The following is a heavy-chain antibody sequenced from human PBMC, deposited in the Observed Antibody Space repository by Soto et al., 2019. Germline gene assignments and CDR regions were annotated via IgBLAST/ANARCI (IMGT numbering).Heavy chain of an antibody. CDR3: AITYCRDNSCPRDFDF. J-gene: IGHJ4*02. V-gene: IGHV1-69*02. D-gene: IGHD2-21*01. CDR1: GGTFNTYT. CDR2: FIPILDRA. Sequence: VQVVQSGAEVKKPESSVKVSCKPSGGTFNTYTVNWVRLAPGHGLEWMGRFIPILDRANYAQKFQDRVTITADRSTFTAYMELNSLTSDDTAVYYCAITYCRDNSCPRDFDFWGPGTRVTVSS.